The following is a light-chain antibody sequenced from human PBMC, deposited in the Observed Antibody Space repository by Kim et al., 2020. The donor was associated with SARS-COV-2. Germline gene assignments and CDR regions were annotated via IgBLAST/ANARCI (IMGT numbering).Light chain of an antibody. CDR1: QGISSN. CDR2: SAF. CDR3: QQHHSFPLT. V-gene: IGKV1-9*01. Sequence: GDTVTITCRASQGISSNLAWYQQRPGKAPSLLIYSAFTLHSGVPSRFSGSGSGTDFTLTITSLQPEDFATYHCQQHHSFPLTFGGGTKLEI. J-gene: IGKJ4*01.